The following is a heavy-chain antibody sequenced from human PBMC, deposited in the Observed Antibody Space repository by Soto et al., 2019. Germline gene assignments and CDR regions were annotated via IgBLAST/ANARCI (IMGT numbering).Heavy chain of an antibody. CDR3: ATGRGLYYYHGMDV. Sequence: EVKLLEYGGGLVQPGGSLSLSCAASGFTFSSYAMSWVRQAPGQGLEWVSAISGSGGSTYYADYVKGRFTIYRDNSKNTLYMEMNSLRAEDTAVYYCATGRGLYYYHGMDVWGQGNTVTVSS. D-gene: IGHD3-10*01. J-gene: IGHJ6*02. V-gene: IGHV3-23*01. CDR1: GFTFSSYA. CDR2: ISGSGGST.